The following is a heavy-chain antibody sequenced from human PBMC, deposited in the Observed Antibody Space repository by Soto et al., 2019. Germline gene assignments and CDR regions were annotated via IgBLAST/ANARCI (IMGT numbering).Heavy chain of an antibody. CDR3: ARDNQFQIWFDP. CDR1: GGSISSGGYY. CDR2: IYYSGST. J-gene: IGHJ5*02. D-gene: IGHD2-21*01. V-gene: IGHV4-31*03. Sequence: SDTLSLTCTVSGGSISSGGYYWSWIRQHPGKGLEWIGYIYYSGSTYYNPSLKSRVTISVDTSKNQFSLKLSSVTAADTAVYYCARDNQFQIWFDPWGQGTLVTVSS.